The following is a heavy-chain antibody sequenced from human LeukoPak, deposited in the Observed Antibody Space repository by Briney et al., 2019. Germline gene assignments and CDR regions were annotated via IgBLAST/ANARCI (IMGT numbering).Heavy chain of an antibody. Sequence: GKSLRLSCAASGFTFSDFAMHWVRQAPGKGLEWLALISYDENNEFYADSVKGRFTISRDNSKDTLYLQMNSLRAEDTAVYYCAKSHDGDPKEGAFDIWGQGTMVTVSS. CDR1: GFTFSDFA. D-gene: IGHD4-17*01. J-gene: IGHJ3*02. CDR3: AKSHDGDPKEGAFDI. V-gene: IGHV3-30*01. CDR2: ISYDENNE.